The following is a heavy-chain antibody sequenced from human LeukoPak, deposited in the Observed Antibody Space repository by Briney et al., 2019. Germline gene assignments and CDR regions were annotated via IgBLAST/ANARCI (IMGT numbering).Heavy chain of an antibody. CDR2: ISGGGGNI. Sequence: PGGSLRLSCAASKFAFSSYAMSWVRQAPGKGLEWVSAISGGGGNIYYADSVKGRFTISRDNSKNTLYLQMNSLRAEDTAVYYCGKNRYSGSLSPFDIWGQGTMVTVSS. V-gene: IGHV3-23*01. D-gene: IGHD1-26*01. CDR1: KFAFSSYA. J-gene: IGHJ3*02. CDR3: GKNRYSGSLSPFDI.